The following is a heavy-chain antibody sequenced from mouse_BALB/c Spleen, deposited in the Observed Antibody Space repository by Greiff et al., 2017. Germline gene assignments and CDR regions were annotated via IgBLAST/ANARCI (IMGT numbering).Heavy chain of an antibody. CDR3: ARGNYFDY. V-gene: IGHV1S81*02. J-gene: IGHJ2*01. CDR1: GYTFTSYW. CDR2: INPSNGRT. Sequence: QQSCKASGYTFTSYWMHWVKQRPGQGLEWIGEINPSNGRTNYNEKFKSKATLTVDKSSSTAYMQLSSLTSEDSAVYYCARGNYFDYWGQGTTLTVSS.